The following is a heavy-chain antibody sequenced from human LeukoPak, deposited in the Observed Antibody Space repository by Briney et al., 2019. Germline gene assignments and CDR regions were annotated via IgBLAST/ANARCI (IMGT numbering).Heavy chain of an antibody. CDR2: VYYSGTT. CDR1: GGSMSNYY. D-gene: IGHD3-10*01. Sequence: SETLSLTCTVSGGSMSNYYWNWIRQPPGKGLEWIGYVYYSGTTNYNPSLKSRVSMSVDTSKNQFSLKLSSVTAADTAVYYCVSAKFLVRGVSWFDPWGQGTLVTVSS. J-gene: IGHJ5*02. CDR3: VSAKFLVRGVSWFDP. V-gene: IGHV4-59*01.